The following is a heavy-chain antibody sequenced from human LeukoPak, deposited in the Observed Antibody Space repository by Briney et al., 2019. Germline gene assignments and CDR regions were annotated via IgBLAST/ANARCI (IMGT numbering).Heavy chain of an antibody. CDR3: ARGSIVGATFDYFDY. J-gene: IGHJ4*02. CDR2: INPNSGGT. D-gene: IGHD1-26*01. Sequence: ASVKVSCKASGYTFTGYYIHWVRQAPGQGLEWMGWINPNSGGTNYAQKFQGRVTMTRDTSISTAYMDLSRTRSDDTAVYYCARGSIVGATFDYFDYWGQGTLVTVSS. CDR1: GYTFTGYY. V-gene: IGHV1-2*02.